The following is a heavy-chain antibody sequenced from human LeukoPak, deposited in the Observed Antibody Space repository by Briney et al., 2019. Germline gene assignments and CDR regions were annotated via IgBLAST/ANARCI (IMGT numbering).Heavy chain of an antibody. CDR2: IYYSETT. Sequence: SETLSLTCTVSGGSISSSSFCWGWIRQPPGKGLEWIGSIYYSETTYYNPSLKSRVTISVDTSKNQFSLKLSSVTAADTAVYYCARDGPAAAGYYDYWGQGTLVTVSS. V-gene: IGHV4-39*07. CDR3: ARDGPAAAGYYDY. CDR1: GGSISSSSFC. D-gene: IGHD6-13*01. J-gene: IGHJ4*02.